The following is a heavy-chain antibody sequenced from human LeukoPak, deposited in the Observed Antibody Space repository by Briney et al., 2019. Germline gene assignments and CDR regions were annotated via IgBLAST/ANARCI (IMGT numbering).Heavy chain of an antibody. J-gene: IGHJ4*02. CDR2: ISGSGGST. D-gene: IGHD5-24*01. CDR3: ARIRDGYNPLYFDY. CDR1: GFTFSSHA. V-gene: IGHV3-23*01. Sequence: GGSLRLSCAASGFTFSSHAMSWVRQAPGKGLEWVSAISGSGGSTYYADSVKGRFTISRDNSKTTLYLQMNSLRAEDTAVYYCARIRDGYNPLYFDYWGQGTLVTVSS.